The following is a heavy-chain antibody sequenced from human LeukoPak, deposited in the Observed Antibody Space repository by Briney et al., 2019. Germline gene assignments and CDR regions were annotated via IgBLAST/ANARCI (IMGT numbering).Heavy chain of an antibody. CDR3: ARGNANHFDY. Sequence: GGSLTLSCAAYGFSFNIYSMNWVRQAPGKGLEWISYISSGGTTKYHTASVKGRFTISRDNAKNSLYLQMSSLRVEDTAAYYCARGNANHFDYWSQGTLVTVSS. CDR2: ISSGGTTK. J-gene: IGHJ4*02. CDR1: GFSFNIYS. V-gene: IGHV3-48*04. D-gene: IGHD2-8*01.